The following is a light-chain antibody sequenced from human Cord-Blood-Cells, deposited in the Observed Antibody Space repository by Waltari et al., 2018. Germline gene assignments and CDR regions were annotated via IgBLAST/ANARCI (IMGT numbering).Light chain of an antibody. CDR3: QQYGSSPSYT. Sequence: EIVLTQSPGTVSLSPGERATLSCRASQSVSSSYLAWYQQKPGQAPRLLIYGASSRATGIPDRFSGSGSGTDFTLTISRLEPEDFAVDYCQQYGSSPSYTFGQGTKLEIK. CDR2: GAS. V-gene: IGKV3-20*01. CDR1: QSVSSSY. J-gene: IGKJ2*01.